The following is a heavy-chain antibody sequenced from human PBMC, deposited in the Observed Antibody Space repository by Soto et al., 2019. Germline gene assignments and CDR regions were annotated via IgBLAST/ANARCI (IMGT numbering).Heavy chain of an antibody. J-gene: IGHJ6*02. CDR1: GFTFSDYY. V-gene: IGHV3-11*01. CDR2: ISSSGSTM. Sequence: GGALRLSCAASGFTFSDYYMSWIRQAPGKGLEWVSYISSSGSTMYYADSVKGRFTISRDNAKNSLYLQMNSLRAEDTAVYYCATPGIYDSLAYYYGMDVWGQGTTVTVYS. CDR3: ATPGIYDSLAYYYGMDV. D-gene: IGHD3-3*01.